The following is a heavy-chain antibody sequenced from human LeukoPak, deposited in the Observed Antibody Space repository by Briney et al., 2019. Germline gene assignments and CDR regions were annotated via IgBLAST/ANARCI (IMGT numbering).Heavy chain of an antibody. V-gene: IGHV3-23*01. CDR1: GFTFSSYA. Sequence: PGGSLRLSCAASGFTFSSYAMSWVRQAPGKGLEWVSAISGSGGSTYYADSVKGRFTISRDNSKNTLYLQMNSLRAEDSAVYYCAKDRVSPGFNWFDPWGQGTLVTVSP. D-gene: IGHD3-16*01. CDR2: ISGSGGST. CDR3: AKDRVSPGFNWFDP. J-gene: IGHJ5*02.